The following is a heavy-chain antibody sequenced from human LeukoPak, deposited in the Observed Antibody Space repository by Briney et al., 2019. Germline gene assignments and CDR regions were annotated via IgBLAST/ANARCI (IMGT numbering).Heavy chain of an antibody. D-gene: IGHD1-26*01. CDR2: ISSSSSYI. V-gene: IGHV3-21*01. CDR3: ARSEWVGATTSWFDP. Sequence: GGSLTLSCAASGFTFSSYSMNWLRQAPAKGLEWVSSISSSSSYIYYVDSVKGRFTISRDNAKNSLYLQMNSLRAEDTAVYYCARSEWVGATTSWFDPWGQGTLVTVSS. J-gene: IGHJ5*02. CDR1: GFTFSSYS.